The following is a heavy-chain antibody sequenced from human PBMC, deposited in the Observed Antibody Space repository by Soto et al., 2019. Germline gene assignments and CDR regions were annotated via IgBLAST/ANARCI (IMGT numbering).Heavy chain of an antibody. V-gene: IGHV3-11*01. Sequence: GGSLRLSCAASGFTFSDYYMSWIRQAPGKGLEWVSYISSSGSTIYYADSVKGRFTISRDNAKNSLYLQMNSLRAEDTAVYYCAGGPFGGYGDYLGWYFDLWGRGTLVTVSS. CDR1: GFTFSDYY. J-gene: IGHJ2*01. D-gene: IGHD4-17*01. CDR2: ISSSGSTI. CDR3: AGGPFGGYGDYLGWYFDL.